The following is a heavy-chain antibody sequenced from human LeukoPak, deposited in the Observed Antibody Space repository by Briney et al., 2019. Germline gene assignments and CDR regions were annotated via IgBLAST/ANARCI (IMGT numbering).Heavy chain of an antibody. CDR2: IVVGSGNT. J-gene: IGHJ4*02. CDR3: SADRDCSSTSCYYWREYYFDY. D-gene: IGHD2-2*01. V-gene: IGHV1-58*01. CDR1: GFTFTSSA. Sequence: SVKVSCKASGFTFTSSAVQWVRQARGQRLEWIGWIVVGSGNTNYAQKFQERVTITRDMSTSTAYMELSSLRSEDTAGYYGSADRDCSSTSCYYWREYYFDYWGQGTLVTVSS.